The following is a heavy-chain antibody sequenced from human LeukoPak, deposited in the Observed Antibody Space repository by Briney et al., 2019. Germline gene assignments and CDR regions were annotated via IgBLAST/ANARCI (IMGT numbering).Heavy chain of an antibody. Sequence: GGSLRLSCAASGFTFSSYAMSWVRQAPGKGLEWVSAISGSGGSTYYADSVKGRFTISRDNSKNTLYPQMNSLRAEDTVVYYCAKEHHSPDYDSGFDYWGQGTLVTVSS. CDR3: AKEHHSPDYDSGFDY. CDR1: GFTFSSYA. V-gene: IGHV3-23*01. J-gene: IGHJ4*02. CDR2: ISGSGGST. D-gene: IGHD3-3*01.